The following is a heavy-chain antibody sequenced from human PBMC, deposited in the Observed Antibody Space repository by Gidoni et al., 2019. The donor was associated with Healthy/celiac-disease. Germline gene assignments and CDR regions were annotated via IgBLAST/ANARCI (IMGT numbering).Heavy chain of an antibody. CDR3: ARLELRRYIIDY. Sequence: QLQLQESGPGLVKPSETLSLTCTVSGGPISSSSYYWGWIRQPPGKGLEWIGSIYYSGSTYYNPSLKSRVTISVDTSKNQFSLKLSSVTAADTAVYYCARLELRRYIIDYWGQGTLVTVSS. J-gene: IGHJ4*02. D-gene: IGHD1-7*01. CDR1: GGPISSSSYY. V-gene: IGHV4-39*01. CDR2: IYYSGST.